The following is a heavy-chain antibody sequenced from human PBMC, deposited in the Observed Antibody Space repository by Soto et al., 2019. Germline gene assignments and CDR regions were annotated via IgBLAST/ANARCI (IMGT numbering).Heavy chain of an antibody. V-gene: IGHV5-51*01. Sequence: GESLKISCKGSGDSFTSYWSGWVRQMPGKGLEWMGIIYPGDSDTRYSPSFQGQVTISADKSISTAYLQWSSLKASDTAMYYCARPQAWNYDYYYYGMDVWGQGTTVTVSS. J-gene: IGHJ6*02. D-gene: IGHD1-7*01. CDR1: GDSFTSYW. CDR2: IYPGDSDT. CDR3: ARPQAWNYDYYYYGMDV.